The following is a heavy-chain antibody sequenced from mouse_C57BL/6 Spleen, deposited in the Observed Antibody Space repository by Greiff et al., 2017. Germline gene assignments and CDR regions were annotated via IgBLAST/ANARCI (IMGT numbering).Heavy chain of an antibody. V-gene: IGHV1-80*01. D-gene: IGHD1-1*01. Sequence: QVQLQQSGAELVKPGASVKISCKASGYAFSSYWMNWVKQRPGKGLEWIGQIYPGDGDTNYNGKFKGKATRTADKSSSTAYMQLSSLTSEDSAVYFCARPGSSYYWAMDYWGQGTSVTVSS. CDR2: IYPGDGDT. CDR3: ARPGSSYYWAMDY. CDR1: GYAFSSYW. J-gene: IGHJ4*01.